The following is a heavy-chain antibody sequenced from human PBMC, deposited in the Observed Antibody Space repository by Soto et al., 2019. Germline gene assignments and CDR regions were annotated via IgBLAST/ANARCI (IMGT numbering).Heavy chain of an antibody. D-gene: IGHD3-22*01. CDR3: ARNYYDSRLNPFDP. CDR1: GGSISSGGYY. CDR2: IYYSGST. J-gene: IGHJ5*02. V-gene: IGHV4-31*03. Sequence: QVQLQESGPGLVKPSQTLSLTCTVSGGSISSGGYYWSWIRQHPGKGLEWIGYIYYSGSTYYNPSLKRRVTIQLDTPKNQFSLKLSSVNAADTAVYYCARNYYDSRLNPFDPWGQGTLVTVSS.